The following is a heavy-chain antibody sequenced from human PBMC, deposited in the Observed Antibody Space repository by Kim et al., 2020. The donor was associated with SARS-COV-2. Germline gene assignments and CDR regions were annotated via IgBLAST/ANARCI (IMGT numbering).Heavy chain of an antibody. V-gene: IGHV3-11*06. D-gene: IGHD3-22*01. J-gene: IGHJ4*02. Sequence: SVKGRFTISRDNAKNSLYLQMNSLRAEDTAVYYCAREISYYYDSSGYFDYWGQGTLVTVSS. CDR3: AREISYYYDSSGYFDY.